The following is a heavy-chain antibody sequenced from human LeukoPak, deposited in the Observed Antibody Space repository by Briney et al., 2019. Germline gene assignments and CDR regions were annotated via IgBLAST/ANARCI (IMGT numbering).Heavy chain of an antibody. CDR3: ARAQRWVYGMDV. CDR2: INHSGST. CDR1: GGSFSGYY. Sequence: SETLSLTCAVYGGSFSGYYWSWIRQPPGKGLEWIGEINHSGSTNYNPSLKSRVTISVDTSKNQFSLKLSSVTAADTAVYYCARAQRWVYGMDVWGQGTTVTVSS. J-gene: IGHJ6*02. V-gene: IGHV4-34*01. D-gene: IGHD5-24*01.